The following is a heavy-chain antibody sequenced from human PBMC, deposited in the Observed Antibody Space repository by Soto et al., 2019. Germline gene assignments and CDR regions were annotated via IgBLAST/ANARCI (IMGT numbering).Heavy chain of an antibody. CDR3: ARHKGAMVNFDY. V-gene: IGHV4-59*08. D-gene: IGHD5-18*01. J-gene: IGHJ4*02. Sequence: SETLPLTCTVSGGSISSYYWSWIRQPPGKGLEWIGYIYYSGSTNYNPSLKSRVTISVDTSKNQFSLKLSSVTAADTAVYYCARHKGAMVNFDYWGQGTLVTVS. CDR2: IYYSGST. CDR1: GGSISSYY.